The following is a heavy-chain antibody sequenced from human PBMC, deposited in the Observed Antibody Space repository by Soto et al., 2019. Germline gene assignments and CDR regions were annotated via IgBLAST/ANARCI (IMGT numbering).Heavy chain of an antibody. Sequence: SETLSLTCSVSGGSISSYYWSWIRQPPGKGLEWVGYIYYSGSTNYNPSLKSRVTTSVDTSKNQFSLKLYSVTAADTALYYCARNPPGIPASGPLDPWGQETLFTVSS. D-gene: IGHD6-13*01. CDR1: GGSISSYY. CDR2: IYYSGST. V-gene: IGHV4-59*08. CDR3: ARNPPGIPASGPLDP. J-gene: IGHJ5*02.